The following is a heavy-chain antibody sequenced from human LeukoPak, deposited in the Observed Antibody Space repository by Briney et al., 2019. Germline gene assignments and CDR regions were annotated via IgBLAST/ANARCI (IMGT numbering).Heavy chain of an antibody. Sequence: GGSLRLSCAASGFTFSSYGMSWVRQAPGKGLEWVSAISGSGGSTYYADSVKGRFTISRDNPKNTLYLQMNSLRAEDTAVYYCAKDLEVRGVIITAWGQGTLVTVSS. CDR1: GFTFSSYG. CDR3: AKDLEVRGVIITA. J-gene: IGHJ4*02. V-gene: IGHV3-23*01. D-gene: IGHD3-10*01. CDR2: ISGSGGST.